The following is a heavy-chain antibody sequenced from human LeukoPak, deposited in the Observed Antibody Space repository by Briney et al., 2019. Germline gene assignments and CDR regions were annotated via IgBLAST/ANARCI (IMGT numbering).Heavy chain of an antibody. CDR1: GFTFSSYA. Sequence: GSLRLSCAASGFTFSSYAMHWVRQAPGKGLEYVSAISSNGGSTYYANSVKGRFTISRDNSKNTLYLQMGSLRAEDMAVYYCARAWDYYDSSGYSYFDYWGQGTLVTVSS. J-gene: IGHJ4*02. CDR3: ARAWDYYDSSGYSYFDY. V-gene: IGHV3-64*01. D-gene: IGHD3-22*01. CDR2: ISSNGGST.